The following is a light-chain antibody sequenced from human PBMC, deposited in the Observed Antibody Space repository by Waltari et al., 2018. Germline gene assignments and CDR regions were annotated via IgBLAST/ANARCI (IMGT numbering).Light chain of an antibody. CDR2: AAT. CDR3: LQHNSYPLT. J-gene: IGKJ4*01. Sequence: DIQMTQSPSSLSASVGDTVTITCRASQDINSYLNWFQQKPGKALKLLIYAATTLQSGVPSRFSGSRSGTEFSLTISSLQPEDFASYYCLQHNSYPLTFGGGTKVEIK. CDR1: QDINSY. V-gene: IGKV1-17*01.